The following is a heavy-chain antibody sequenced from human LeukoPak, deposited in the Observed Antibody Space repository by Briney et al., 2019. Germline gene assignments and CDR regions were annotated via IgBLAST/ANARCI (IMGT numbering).Heavy chain of an antibody. CDR3: ARDSITYCSSTSCYGHYYYYYMDV. J-gene: IGHJ6*03. V-gene: IGHV3-7*01. CDR2: IKQDGSEK. D-gene: IGHD2-2*01. CDR1: GFTFSGSA. Sequence: GGSLRLSCAASGFTFSGSAMHWVRQASGKGLEWVANIKQDGSEKYYVDSVKGRFTISRDNAKNSLYLQMNSLRAEDTAVYYCARDSITYCSSTSCYGHYYYYYMDVWGKGTTVTISS.